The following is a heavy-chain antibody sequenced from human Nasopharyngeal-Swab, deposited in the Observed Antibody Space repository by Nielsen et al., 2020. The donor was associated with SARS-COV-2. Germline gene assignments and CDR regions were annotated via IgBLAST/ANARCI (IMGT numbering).Heavy chain of an antibody. CDR3: AKDYNSVGWGSNKIYYMDV. Sequence: GESLKISCAASGFTCSSYAMSWVRQAPGKGLEWVSAISGSGGSTYYADSVKGRFTISRDNSKNTLYLQMNGLRAEDTAVYYCAKDYNSVGWGSNKIYYMDVWGKGTTVTVSS. CDR2: ISGSGGST. J-gene: IGHJ6*03. V-gene: IGHV3-23*01. CDR1: GFTCSSYA. D-gene: IGHD3-16*01.